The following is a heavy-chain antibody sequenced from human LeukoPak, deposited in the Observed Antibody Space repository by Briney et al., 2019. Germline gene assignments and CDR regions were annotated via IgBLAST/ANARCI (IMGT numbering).Heavy chain of an antibody. D-gene: IGHD3-10*02. CDR1: GFTFSSYE. CDR3: ARFHYDRGVIDY. CDR2: IKHDGSDK. Sequence: GGSLRLSCVASGFTFSSYEMNWVRQAPGKGLEWVANIKHDGSDKYYVDSVKGRFTISRDNAKKSLYMQMNSLRVEDTAVYYCARFHYDRGVIDYWGQGTLVTVSS. J-gene: IGHJ4*02. V-gene: IGHV3-7*01.